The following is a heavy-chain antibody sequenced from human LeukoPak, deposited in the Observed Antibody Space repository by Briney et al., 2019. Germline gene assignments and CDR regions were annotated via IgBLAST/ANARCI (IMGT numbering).Heavy chain of an antibody. CDR3: ARGPILEEPPLHYYYMDV. Sequence: ASVKVSCKASGYTFTSYGISWVRQAPGQGLEWMGWISAYNGNTNYAQKLQGRVTMTTDTSTSTAYMELRSLRSDDTAVYYCARGPILEEPPLHYYYMDVWGKGTTVTVSS. CDR1: GYTFTSYG. V-gene: IGHV1-18*01. J-gene: IGHJ6*03. CDR2: ISAYNGNT. D-gene: IGHD3-3*01.